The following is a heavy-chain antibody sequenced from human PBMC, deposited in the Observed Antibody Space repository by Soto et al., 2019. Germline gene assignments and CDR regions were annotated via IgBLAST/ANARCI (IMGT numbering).Heavy chain of an antibody. CDR1: GVSFGSFW. J-gene: IGHJ4*02. V-gene: IGHV3-74*03. D-gene: IGHD4-17*01. CDR2: INGDGSTT. CDR3: ALEIYPPRLL. Sequence: GGSLRLSCAASGVSFGSFWMHWVRQAPGQGPVWVSHINGDGSTTTYADSVKGWFTISRDNVKKMLYLQMDSLRAEDTAVYYCALEIYPPRLLWGQGTLVTVSS.